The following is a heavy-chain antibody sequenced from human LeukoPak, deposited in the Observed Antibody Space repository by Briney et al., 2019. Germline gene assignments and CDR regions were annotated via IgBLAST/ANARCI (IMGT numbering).Heavy chain of an antibody. J-gene: IGHJ4*02. Sequence: GGSLRLSCAASGFTFSGFWMSWVRQAPGKGLEWVANINQDGSEKYYVDSVKGRFNISRDNAKRSLYLQMNSLRAEDTAVYYCARDQVGPEDWGQGTLVTVSS. D-gene: IGHD1-26*01. CDR3: ARDQVGPED. CDR2: INQDGSEK. CDR1: GFTFSGFW. V-gene: IGHV3-7*01.